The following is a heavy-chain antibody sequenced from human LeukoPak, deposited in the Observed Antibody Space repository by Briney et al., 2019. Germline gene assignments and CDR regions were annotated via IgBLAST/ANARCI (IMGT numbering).Heavy chain of an antibody. CDR2: IIPILGIA. Sequence: GASVKVSCKASGGTFSSYAISWVRQAPGQGLEWMGRIIPILGIANYAQKLQGRVTMTRDTSTSTVYMELSSLRSEDTAVYYCARGGTVSSSWYPYDYWGQGTLVTVSS. J-gene: IGHJ4*02. D-gene: IGHD6-13*01. CDR3: ARGGTVSSSWYPYDY. CDR1: GGTFSSYA. V-gene: IGHV1-69*04.